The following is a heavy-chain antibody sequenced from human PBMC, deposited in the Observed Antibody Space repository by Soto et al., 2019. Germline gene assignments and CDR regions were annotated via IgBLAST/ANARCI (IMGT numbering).Heavy chain of an antibody. CDR2: VSGGSGAT. Sequence: EVNLLESGGGLVQPGESLRISCVGSGFTFKNYGMTWVRQAPGKGLEWVCGVSGGSGATHYRDSVRGRFTITGDESKNTVYLQMHSLRVEDTAVYYCTRWNGYADLWGQGTLVTVSS. CDR1: GFTFKNYG. J-gene: IGHJ4*02. V-gene: IGHV3-23*01. D-gene: IGHD1-1*01. CDR3: TRWNGYADL.